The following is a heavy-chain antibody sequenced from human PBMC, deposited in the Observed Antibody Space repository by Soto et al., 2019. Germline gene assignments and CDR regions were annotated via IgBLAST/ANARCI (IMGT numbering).Heavy chain of an antibody. CDR1: GFIFRNYG. CDR3: VFYDVLTGYDH. D-gene: IGHD3-9*01. V-gene: IGHV3-23*01. CDR2: ISGDGTGT. Sequence: EVQLLESGGGLVQPGGSLRLSCAGSGFIFRNYGMSWVRQAPGKGLEWVLAISGDGTGTYYADSVKGRFAISRDNSRNTLYLQMSSLRAEDTALYYCVFYDVLTGYDHWGQETLVTVSS. J-gene: IGHJ5*02.